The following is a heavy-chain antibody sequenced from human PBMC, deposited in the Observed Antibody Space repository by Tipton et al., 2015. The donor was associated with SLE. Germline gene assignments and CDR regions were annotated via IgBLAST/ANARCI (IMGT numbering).Heavy chain of an antibody. CDR3: ARGGELGIIY. D-gene: IGHD7-27*01. J-gene: IGHJ4*02. Sequence: TLSLTCTVSGGSVTSSPYYWSWIRQPPGKGLEWIGSIYYSGSTNYNPSLKSRVTISVDASKNQFSLKLSSVTAADTAVYYCARGGELGIIYWGQGTLVTVSS. CDR2: IYYSGST. CDR1: GGSVTSSPYY. V-gene: IGHV4-61*01.